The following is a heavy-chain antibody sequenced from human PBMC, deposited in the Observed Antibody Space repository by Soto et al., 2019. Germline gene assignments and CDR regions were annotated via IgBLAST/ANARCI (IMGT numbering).Heavy chain of an antibody. CDR3: ASEGPGGYGGPVFDY. D-gene: IGHD4-17*01. J-gene: IGHJ4*02. V-gene: IGHV3-30-3*01. CDR2: ISYDGSSK. CDR1: GFTFNSYA. Sequence: QVQLVESGGGVVQPGRSLRLSCAASGFTFNSYAMHWVRQAPGKGLEWVAVISYDGSSKYYADSVKGRFTISRDNSKNTLYLQMNSLRAEDTAVYYCASEGPGGYGGPVFDYWGQGTLVTVSS.